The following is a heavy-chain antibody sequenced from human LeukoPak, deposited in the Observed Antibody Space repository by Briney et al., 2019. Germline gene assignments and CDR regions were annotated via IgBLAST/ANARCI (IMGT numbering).Heavy chain of an antibody. V-gene: IGHV3-23*01. CDR3: AQWHTVDY. D-gene: IGHD2-8*01. CDR1: GFTFSSSP. Sequence: GGSLRLSCAASGFTFSSSPMSWVRQAPGKGLEWVSVIGGSGGNINYADSVKGRFTISRDNSKNTLYLQMNNLRAEDTAVYYCAQWHTVDYWGQGTLVTVSS. J-gene: IGHJ4*02. CDR2: IGGSGGNI.